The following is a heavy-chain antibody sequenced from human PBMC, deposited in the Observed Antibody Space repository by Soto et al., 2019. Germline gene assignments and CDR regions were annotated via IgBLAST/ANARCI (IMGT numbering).Heavy chain of an antibody. Sequence: PGGSLRLSCAASGFTFSSCAMSWVRQAPGKGLEWVSAISGSGGSTYYADSVKGRFTISRDNSKNTLYLQMNSLRAEDTAVYYCVSIGGTTPRSYYYYGMDVWGQGTTVSV. CDR3: VSIGGTTPRSYYYYGMDV. V-gene: IGHV3-23*01. J-gene: IGHJ6*02. CDR1: GFTFSSCA. D-gene: IGHD3-16*01. CDR2: ISGSGGST.